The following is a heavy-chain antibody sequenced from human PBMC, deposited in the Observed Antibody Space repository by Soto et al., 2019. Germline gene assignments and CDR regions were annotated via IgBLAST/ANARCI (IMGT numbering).Heavy chain of an antibody. Sequence: GGSLRLSCAASGFTFSSYAMHWVRQAPGKGLEWVAVISYDGSNKYYADSVKGRFTISRDNSKNTLYLQMNSLRAEDTAVYYCATAADILTGYPKGYYYYGMDVWGQGTTVTVSS. CDR3: ATAADILTGYPKGYYYYGMDV. D-gene: IGHD3-9*01. CDR1: GFTFSSYA. CDR2: ISYDGSNK. V-gene: IGHV3-30-3*01. J-gene: IGHJ6*02.